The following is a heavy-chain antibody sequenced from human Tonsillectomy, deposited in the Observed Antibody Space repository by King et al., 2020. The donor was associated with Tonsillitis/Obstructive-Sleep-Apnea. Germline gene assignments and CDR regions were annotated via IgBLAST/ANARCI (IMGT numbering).Heavy chain of an antibody. CDR1: GGSISSYY. CDR3: ARDMVLEAGGDAFDI. J-gene: IGHJ3*02. D-gene: IGHD2-8*01. Sequence: MQLQESGPGLVKTSETLSLTCTVSGGSISSYYWSWIRQPPGKGLEWIGYIYYSGSTNYNPSLKSRVTISIDTSKNQFSLKLSSVTAADTAVYYCARDMVLEAGGDAFDIWGQGTMVTVSS. V-gene: IGHV4-59*01. CDR2: IYYSGST.